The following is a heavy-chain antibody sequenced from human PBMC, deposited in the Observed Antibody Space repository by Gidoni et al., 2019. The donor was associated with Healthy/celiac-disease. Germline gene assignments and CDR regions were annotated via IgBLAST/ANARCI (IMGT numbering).Heavy chain of an antibody. V-gene: IGHV2-70*15. D-gene: IGHD1-26*01. CDR2: MDWDDDK. J-gene: IGHJ6*02. CDR1: GFSLSTSGMC. Sequence: QVTLRESGPALVKPTQTLTLTCTFSGFSLSTSGMCVSWIRQPPGKAREWLARMDWDDDKYYSTSLKTRLTISKDTSKNQVVLTMTNMDPVDTATYYCARILVGANPSMDVWGQGTTVTVSS. CDR3: ARILVGANPSMDV.